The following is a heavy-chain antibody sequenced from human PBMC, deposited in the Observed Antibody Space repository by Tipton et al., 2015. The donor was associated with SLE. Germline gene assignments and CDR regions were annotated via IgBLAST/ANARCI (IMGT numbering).Heavy chain of an antibody. Sequence: SLRLSCAASGFSFSNYAMHWVRQAPGKGLEWVAVTSFDGNDNYYAESVKGRFNISRDNSKNTLYLQMNSLRTEDTAVFYCVGEVSNSNDYWGQGTLVTVSS. CDR1: GFSFSNYA. CDR2: TSFDGNDN. J-gene: IGHJ4*02. V-gene: IGHV3-30*04. D-gene: IGHD4-11*01. CDR3: VGEVSNSNDY.